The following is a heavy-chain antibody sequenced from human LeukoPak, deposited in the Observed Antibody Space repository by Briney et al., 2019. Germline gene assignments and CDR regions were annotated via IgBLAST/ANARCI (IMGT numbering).Heavy chain of an antibody. CDR3: ARGPYCGGDCYPGRVYFDY. Sequence: GESLKISCKGSGYSVTSYWIGWVRQMPGKGLEWMGIIYPGDSDTRYSPPFQGQVTISADKSISTAYLQWSSLKASDTAMYYCARGPYCGGDCYPGRVYFDYWGQGTLVTVSS. J-gene: IGHJ4*02. D-gene: IGHD2-21*02. CDR1: GYSVTSYW. V-gene: IGHV5-51*01. CDR2: IYPGDSDT.